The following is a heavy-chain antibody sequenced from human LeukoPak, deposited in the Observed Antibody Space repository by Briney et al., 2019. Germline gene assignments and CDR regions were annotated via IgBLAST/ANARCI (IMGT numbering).Heavy chain of an antibody. V-gene: IGHV3-30-3*01. Sequence: GGSLRLSCAASGFTFSGYAMHWVRQAPGKGLEWVAVISYDGSNKYYAGSVKGRFTISRDNSKNTLYLQMNSLRAEDTAVYYCASDGPLGYWGQGTLVTVSS. CDR3: ASDGPLGY. J-gene: IGHJ4*02. CDR1: GFTFSGYA. CDR2: ISYDGSNK.